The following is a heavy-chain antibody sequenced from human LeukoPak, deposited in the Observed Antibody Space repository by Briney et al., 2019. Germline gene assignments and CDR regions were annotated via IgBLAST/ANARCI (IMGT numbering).Heavy chain of an antibody. J-gene: IGHJ4*02. D-gene: IGHD5-24*01. CDR2: VYSGGIT. V-gene: IGHV3-66*01. Sequence: GGSLRLSCAASGFTVSGSYMSWVRQTPGKGLEWVSVVYSGGITYYADFVKGRFTISRDNSKNTLYLQMNSLRAEDTAVYYCAKKMASAGWAPLTFDYWGQGTLVTVSS. CDR1: GFTVSGSY. CDR3: AKKMASAGWAPLTFDY.